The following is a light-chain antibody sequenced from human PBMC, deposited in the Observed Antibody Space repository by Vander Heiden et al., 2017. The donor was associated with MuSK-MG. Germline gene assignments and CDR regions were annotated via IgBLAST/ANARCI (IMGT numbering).Light chain of an antibody. CDR3: QSYDSSLRGV. Sequence: QSVLTQPPSVSGAPGQRVTISCTASISNIGAGYDVHWYQQLPGTAPKLLIYGNSNRPSGVSDRFSGSKSGTSASLAITGLQAEDEADYYCQSYDSSLRGVFGGGTKLTVL. CDR2: GNS. CDR1: ISNIGAGYD. J-gene: IGLJ2*01. V-gene: IGLV1-40*01.